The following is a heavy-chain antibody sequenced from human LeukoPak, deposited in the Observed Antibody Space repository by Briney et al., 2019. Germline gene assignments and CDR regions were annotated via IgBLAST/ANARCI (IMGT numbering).Heavy chain of an antibody. CDR1: GGSFSGYY. D-gene: IGHD6-6*01. Sequence: RPSETLSLTCAVYGGSFSGYYWSWIRQPPGKGLEWIGEINHSGSTNYNPSLKSRVTISVDTSKNQFSLKLSSVTAADTAVYYCAREAWQGLVHHYYYMDVWGKGTTVTVSS. V-gene: IGHV4-34*01. CDR3: AREAWQGLVHHYYYMDV. J-gene: IGHJ6*03. CDR2: INHSGST.